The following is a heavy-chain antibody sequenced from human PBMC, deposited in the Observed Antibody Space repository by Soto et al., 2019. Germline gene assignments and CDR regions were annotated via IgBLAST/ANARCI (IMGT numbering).Heavy chain of an antibody. CDR2: ISPMFHKA. CDR3: AREDEVHTPVLGA. CDR1: GGTFGNYA. Sequence: QLQLVQYGTEVKKPGSSVTVSCKASGGTFGNYAINWLRQAPGQGLQWMGDISPMFHKANYEQTFQGRVSITADESTNTVYMELSSLRTEDTALYYCAREDEVHTPVLGASGQGTLVTVSS. V-gene: IGHV1-69*01. D-gene: IGHD2-2*01. J-gene: IGHJ5*02.